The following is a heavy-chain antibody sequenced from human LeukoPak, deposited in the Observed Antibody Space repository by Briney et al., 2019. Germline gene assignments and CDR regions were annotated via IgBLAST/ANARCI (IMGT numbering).Heavy chain of an antibody. V-gene: IGHV4-61*02. CDR1: GGSISSGSYY. D-gene: IGHD1-7*01. CDR2: IYTSGST. CDR3: ARDLDWNYGWFDP. J-gene: IGHJ5*02. Sequence: SQTLSLTCTVSGGSISSGSYYWSWIRQPAGKGLEWIGRIYTSGSTNYNPSLKSRVTISVDTSKNQFSLKLSSVTAADTAVYYCARDLDWNYGWFDPWGQGTLVTVSS.